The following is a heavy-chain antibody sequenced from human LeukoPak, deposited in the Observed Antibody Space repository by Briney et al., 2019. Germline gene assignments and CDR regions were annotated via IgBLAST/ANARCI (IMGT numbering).Heavy chain of an antibody. CDR3: AREGYSGYAADY. CDR2: ISYDGSNK. V-gene: IGHV3-30*03. D-gene: IGHD5-12*01. Sequence: GGSLRLSCAASGFTFSSYGMHWVRQAPGKGLEWVAVISYDGSNKYYADSVKGRFTISRDNSKNTLYLQMNSLRAEDTAVYYCAREGYSGYAADYWGQGTLVTVPS. J-gene: IGHJ4*02. CDR1: GFTFSSYG.